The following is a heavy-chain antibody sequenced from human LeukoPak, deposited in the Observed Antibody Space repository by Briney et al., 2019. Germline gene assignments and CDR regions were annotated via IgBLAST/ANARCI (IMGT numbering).Heavy chain of an antibody. Sequence: ASVKVSCKASGYTFTGYYMHWVGQAPGQGLEWMGWINPNSGGTNYAQKFQGRVTMTRDTSISTAYMELSRLRSDDTAVYYCARDYGIAVAGRPESTIKWGQGTLVTVSS. V-gene: IGHV1-2*02. CDR3: ARDYGIAVAGRPESTIK. CDR2: INPNSGGT. CDR1: GYTFTGYY. J-gene: IGHJ4*02. D-gene: IGHD6-19*01.